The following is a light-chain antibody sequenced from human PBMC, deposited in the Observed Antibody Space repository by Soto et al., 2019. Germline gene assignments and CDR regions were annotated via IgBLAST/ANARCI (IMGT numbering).Light chain of an antibody. CDR2: LGS. V-gene: IGKV2-28*01. Sequence: DIVMTQSPLSLPVSPGEPASISCRSSQGLLHSNGDTFFDWYLQKPGQSPQLLIYLGSNRASGVPDRFSGSGSGTNFTLKISRVEAEDVGLYYCMQGLQTPYTFGQGTKLEI. CDR1: QGLLHSNGDTF. CDR3: MQGLQTPYT. J-gene: IGKJ2*01.